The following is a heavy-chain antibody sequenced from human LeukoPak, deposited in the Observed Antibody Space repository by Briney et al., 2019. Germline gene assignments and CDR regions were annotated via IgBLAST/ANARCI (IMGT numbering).Heavy chain of an antibody. J-gene: IGHJ6*04. V-gene: IGHV1-69*01. CDR2: IIPIFGTA. CDR1: GGTFSSYA. CDR3: ARGVDTDYGMDV. Sequence: GASVKVSCKASGGTFSSYAISWVRQAPGKGLNWMGGIIPIFGTANYAQKFQGRVTITADESTSTAYMELSSLRSEDTAVYYCARGVDTDYGMDVWGKGTTVTVSS. D-gene: IGHD3/OR15-3a*01.